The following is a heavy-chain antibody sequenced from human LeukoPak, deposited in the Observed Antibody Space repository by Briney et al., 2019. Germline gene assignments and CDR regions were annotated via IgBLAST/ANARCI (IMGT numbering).Heavy chain of an antibody. V-gene: IGHV4-38-2*02. J-gene: IGHJ6*03. CDR3: ARDGPFDYGSGSYYKTVPYYYMDV. CDR2: IYHSGST. Sequence: SETLSLTCTVSGYSISSGYYWGWIRQPPGKGLEWIGSIYHSGSTYYNPSLKSRVTISVDTSKNQFSLKLSSVTAADTAVYYCARDGPFDYGSGSYYKTVPYYYMDVWGKGTTVTISS. CDR1: GYSISSGYY. D-gene: IGHD3-10*01.